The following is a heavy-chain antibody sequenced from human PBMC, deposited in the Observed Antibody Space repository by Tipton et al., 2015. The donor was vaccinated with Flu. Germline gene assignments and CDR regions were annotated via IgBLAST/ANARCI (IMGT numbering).Heavy chain of an antibody. J-gene: IGHJ6*02. CDR1: GFTVSSNY. CDR3: ARGVAPPNGMDV. Sequence: GSLRLSCAASGFTVSSNYMSWVRQAPGKGLEWVSVIYSGGSTYYADSVKGRFTISRDNSKNPLYLQMNSLRAEDTAVYYCARGVAPPNGMDVWGQGTTVTVSS. CDR2: IYSGGST. V-gene: IGHV3-53*01. D-gene: IGHD2-15*01.